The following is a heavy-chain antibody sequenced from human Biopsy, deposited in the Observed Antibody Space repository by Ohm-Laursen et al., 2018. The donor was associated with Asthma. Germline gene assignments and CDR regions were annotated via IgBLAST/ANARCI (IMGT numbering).Heavy chain of an antibody. D-gene: IGHD6-13*01. V-gene: IGHV4-39*01. CDR2: IYYSGTT. CDR3: VRGSSSWHHGPFHYYYGLDV. Sequence: PSETLSLTCSLSSGSGGYMRSGNYYWGWIRQPPGKGLEWIGSIYYSGTTYYNPSLECRVTVSAATSKNQFSLKLTSVTAADTAVYYCVRGSSSWHHGPFHYYYGLDVWGQGTTATVSS. CDR1: SGSGGYMRSGNYY. J-gene: IGHJ6*02.